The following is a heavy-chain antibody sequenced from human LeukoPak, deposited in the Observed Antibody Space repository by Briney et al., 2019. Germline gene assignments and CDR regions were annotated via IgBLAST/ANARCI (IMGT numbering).Heavy chain of an antibody. Sequence: GGSLRLSCAASGFTFDDYAMHWVRQAPGKGLEWVSLISGDGGSTYYADSVKGRFTIFRDNSKNSLYLQMNSLRTEDTALYYYSKIGCANFDYWGQGTLVTVSS. J-gene: IGHJ4*02. D-gene: IGHD6-19*01. V-gene: IGHV3-43*02. CDR1: GFTFDDYA. CDR3: SKIGCANFDY. CDR2: ISGDGGST.